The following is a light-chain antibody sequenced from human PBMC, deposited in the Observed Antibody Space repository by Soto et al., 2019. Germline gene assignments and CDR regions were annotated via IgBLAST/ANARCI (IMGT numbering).Light chain of an antibody. CDR2: LNSAGSH. Sequence: QPVLTQSPSASASLGASVKLTCTLSSGHSSYAIAWHQQQPEKGPRYLMKLNSAGSHSKGDGIPDRFSGSSSGAERYLTISSLQSEDEADYYCQTWGTGIHWVFGGGTQLTVL. CDR1: SGHSSYA. J-gene: IGLJ3*02. CDR3: QTWGTGIHWV. V-gene: IGLV4-69*01.